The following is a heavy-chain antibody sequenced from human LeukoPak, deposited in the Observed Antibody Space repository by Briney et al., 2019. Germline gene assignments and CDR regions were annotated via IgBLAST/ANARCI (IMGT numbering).Heavy chain of an antibody. V-gene: IGHV4-34*01. CDR3: ARGGPYSGSYLRRSGRFDP. D-gene: IGHD1-26*01. CDR2: INHSGST. CDR1: GGSFSGYY. Sequence: SETLSLTCAVYGGSFSGYYWSWIRQPPGKGLEWIGEINHSGSTNYNPSLKSRVTISVDTSKNQFSLKLSSVTAAGTAVYYCARGGPYSGSYLRRSGRFDPWGQGTLVTVSS. J-gene: IGHJ5*02.